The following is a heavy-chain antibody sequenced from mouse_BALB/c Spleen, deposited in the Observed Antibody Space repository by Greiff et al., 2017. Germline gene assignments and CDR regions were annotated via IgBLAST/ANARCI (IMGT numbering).Heavy chain of an antibody. V-gene: IGHV14-3*02. CDR1: GFNIKDTY. Sequence: DVQLRESGAELVKPGASVKLSCTASGFNIKDTYMHWVKQRPEQGLEWIGRIDPANGNTKYDPKFQGKATITADTSSNTAYLQLSSLTSEDTAVYYCASWGTGYYFDYWGQGTTLTVSS. D-gene: IGHD3-3*01. CDR2: IDPANGNT. J-gene: IGHJ2*01. CDR3: ASWGTGYYFDY.